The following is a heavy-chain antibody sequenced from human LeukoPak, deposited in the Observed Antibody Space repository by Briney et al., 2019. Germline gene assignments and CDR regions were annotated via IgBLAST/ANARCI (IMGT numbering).Heavy chain of an antibody. Sequence: QTGGSLRLSCAASRFTFSNYAMSWGRQAPGKVLEWVSAITGSGDYTDYADSVKGRFTISRDNSRNTAYLQMNSLRAEDTAVYYCAKRSGINYGYFESWGQGTLVTVSS. D-gene: IGHD1-26*01. J-gene: IGHJ4*02. CDR1: RFTFSNYA. CDR3: AKRSGINYGYFES. V-gene: IGHV3-23*01. CDR2: ITGSGDYT.